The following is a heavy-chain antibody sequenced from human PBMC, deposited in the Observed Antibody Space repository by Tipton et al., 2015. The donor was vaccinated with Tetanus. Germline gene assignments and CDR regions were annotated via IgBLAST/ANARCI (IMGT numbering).Heavy chain of an antibody. D-gene: IGHD3-22*01. CDR2: VSDSGST. CDR3: ARATPSGSYFVRYYSMGV. CDR1: GGSISSADYY. V-gene: IGHV4-30-4*01. J-gene: IGHJ6*02. Sequence: TLSLTCTVSGGSISSADYYWSWIRQPPGKGLEWIGYVSDSGSTYSNPSLRSRIIISVDTSKNQFSLILSSVTAADTAVYYCARATPSGSYFVRYYSMGVWGQGTTVVVSS.